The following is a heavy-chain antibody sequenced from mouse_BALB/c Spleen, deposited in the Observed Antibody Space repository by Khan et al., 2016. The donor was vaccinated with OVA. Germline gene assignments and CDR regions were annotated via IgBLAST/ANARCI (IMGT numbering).Heavy chain of an antibody. CDR2: INPHIGEY. J-gene: IGHJ2*01. Sequence: VQLQQSGPELVKPGASVKISCKASGYSFTGYFMNWVMQSHGKSLEWIGRINPHIGEYFYNQKFKGKATLTVDESSSTAHMELRSLASEESAVEYCARIYGSDFDYWGQGTTLTVSS. CDR3: ARIYGSDFDY. CDR1: GYSFTGYF. D-gene: IGHD1-1*01. V-gene: IGHV1-20*02.